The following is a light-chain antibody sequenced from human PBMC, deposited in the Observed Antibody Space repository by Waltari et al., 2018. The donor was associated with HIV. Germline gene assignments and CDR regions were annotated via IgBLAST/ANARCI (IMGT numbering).Light chain of an antibody. V-gene: IGLV2-23*02. J-gene: IGLJ3*02. CDR1: SSDVGSYNL. CDR3: CSYAGSNTWV. CDR2: EVS. Sequence: QSALTPPASVSGSPGQSITISCTGTSSDVGSYNLVSWYQQHPGKAPKLMIYEVSKRPSGVSNRFSVSKSGNTASLTISGLQAEDEADYYCCSYAGSNTWVFGGGTKLTVL.